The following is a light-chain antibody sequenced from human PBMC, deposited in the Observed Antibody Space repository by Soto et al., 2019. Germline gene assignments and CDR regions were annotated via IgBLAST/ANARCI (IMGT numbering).Light chain of an antibody. J-gene: IGKJ2*01. V-gene: IGKV3-15*01. CDR2: GVS. Sequence: DIVLTQSPDTLSVSPGDRVTLSCRASESLFGFLAWYQQKPGQAPRLLMYGVSTRATGVPARFSGGGSATDFTLTISSLQPEDSAFYFCLSYNDWPFASGLGTRLEI. CDR1: ESLFGF. CDR3: LSYNDWPFA.